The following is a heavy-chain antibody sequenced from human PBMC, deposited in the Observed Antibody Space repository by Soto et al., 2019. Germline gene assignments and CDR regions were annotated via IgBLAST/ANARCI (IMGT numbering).Heavy chain of an antibody. D-gene: IGHD2-2*02. Sequence: SVKVSCKASGGTFSSYAISWVRQAPGQGLEWMGGIIPIFGPANYAQKFQGRVTITADESTSTAYMELSSLRSEDTAVYYCARDRIVAVPAAISYYYYGMDVWGQGTTVTVSS. CDR2: IIPIFGPA. CDR1: GGTFSSYA. V-gene: IGHV1-69*13. J-gene: IGHJ6*02. CDR3: ARDRIVAVPAAISYYYYGMDV.